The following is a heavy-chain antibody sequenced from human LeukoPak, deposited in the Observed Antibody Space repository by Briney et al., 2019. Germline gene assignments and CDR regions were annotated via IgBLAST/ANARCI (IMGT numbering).Heavy chain of an antibody. V-gene: IGHV1-8*01. CDR2: MNPNSGNT. D-gene: IGHD1/OR15-1a*01. CDR3: ATRTGGDGTMDYYYYMDV. CDR1: GYTFTSYD. Sequence: ASVKVSCKASGYTFTSYDINWVRQAPGQGLEWMGWMNPNSGNTGYAQKFQGRVTMTEDTSTDTAYMELSSLRSEDTAVYYCATRTGGDGTMDYYYYMDVWGKGTTVTVSS. J-gene: IGHJ6*03.